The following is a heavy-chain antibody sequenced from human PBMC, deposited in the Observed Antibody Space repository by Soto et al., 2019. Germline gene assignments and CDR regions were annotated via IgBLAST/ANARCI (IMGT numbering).Heavy chain of an antibody. CDR3: ARFASGKSAST. V-gene: IGHV3-7*05. CDR1: GFTFSSYW. J-gene: IGHJ5*02. D-gene: IGHD5-12*01. Sequence: GGSLRLSCAASGFTFSSYWMHWVRQAPGKGLVWVAHIKYDGSDESYVDYVRGRFTISRDNAMNSLHLKMNSLRADDTAVYYCARFASGKSASTWGQGTLVTVSS. CDR2: IKYDGSDE.